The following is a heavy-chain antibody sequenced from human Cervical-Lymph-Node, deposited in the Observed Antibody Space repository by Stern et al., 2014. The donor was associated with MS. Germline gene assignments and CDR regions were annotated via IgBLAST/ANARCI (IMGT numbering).Heavy chain of an antibody. D-gene: IGHD6-13*01. Sequence: DQLVESGAELKKPGSSVKVSCKASGGTFSSLSISWVRRAPGHGLQWLGGITHMFGTSNYVQKFQDRLNSFADESTQTVYMTLSGLRSEDTAVYYCARDQAGIAAHWGQGTLVTVSS. CDR2: ITHMFGTS. V-gene: IGHV1-69*01. CDR1: GGTFSSLS. J-gene: IGHJ4*02. CDR3: ARDQAGIAAH.